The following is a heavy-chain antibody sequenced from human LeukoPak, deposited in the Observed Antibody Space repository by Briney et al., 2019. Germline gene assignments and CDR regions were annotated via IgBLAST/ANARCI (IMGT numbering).Heavy chain of an antibody. CDR3: AKERYGGTDRLFDY. CDR2: IWNDGSNK. CDR1: GFTFSSYG. V-gene: IGHV3-33*06. Sequence: GRSLRLSCAASGFTFSSYGMHWVRQAPGKGLEWVAVIWNDGSNKYYADSVKGRFTISRDNAKNSLYLQMNSLRAEDTAVYYCAKERYGGTDRLFDYWGQGTLVTVSS. D-gene: IGHD4-23*01. J-gene: IGHJ4*02.